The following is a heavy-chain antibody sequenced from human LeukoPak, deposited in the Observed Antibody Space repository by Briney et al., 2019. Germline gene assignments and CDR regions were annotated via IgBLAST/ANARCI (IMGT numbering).Heavy chain of an antibody. D-gene: IGHD3-16*01. CDR2: IKQDGSLK. V-gene: IGHV3-7*04. CDR3: ARNYD. Sequence: GGSLRLSCVASGFTFTSNWMSWVRQAPGKGLEWVANIKQDGSLKYYVDSVKGRFTISRDNAKNSLFLQMNSLRAEDTAVYYCARNYDWGQGTLVTVSS. J-gene: IGHJ4*02. CDR1: GFTFTSNW.